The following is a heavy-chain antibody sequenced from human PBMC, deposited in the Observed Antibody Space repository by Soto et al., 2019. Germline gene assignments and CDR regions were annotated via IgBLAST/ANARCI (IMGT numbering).Heavy chain of an antibody. CDR3: TTAYFGFATGWFRNHYDTSGSYYFEY. J-gene: IGHJ4*02. Sequence: EGQLVESGGGLVKPGGSLRLSCAASGITFSNAWMNWVRQAPGKGLEWVGRIKSKTDGGTTAYAAPVKGRFIISRDDSRSTLFLQLNFLKTEDTAVYYCTTAYFGFATGWFRNHYDTSGSYYFEYWGQGTLVSVSS. D-gene: IGHD3-22*01. CDR2: IKSKTDGGTT. V-gene: IGHV3-15*01. CDR1: GITFSNAW.